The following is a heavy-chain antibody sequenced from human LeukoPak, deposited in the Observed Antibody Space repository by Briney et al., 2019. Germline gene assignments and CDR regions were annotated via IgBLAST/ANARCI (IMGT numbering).Heavy chain of an antibody. J-gene: IGHJ4*02. CDR1: GFTFDDYG. D-gene: IGHD3-22*01. Sequence: GGSLRLSCAASGFTFDDYGMSWVRQAPGKGLEWVSGINWNGGSTGYADSVKGRFTISRDNAKNSLYLQMNSLRAEDTAVYYCAKDLGYYYPYYFDYWGQGTLVTVSS. V-gene: IGHV3-20*04. CDR3: AKDLGYYYPYYFDY. CDR2: INWNGGST.